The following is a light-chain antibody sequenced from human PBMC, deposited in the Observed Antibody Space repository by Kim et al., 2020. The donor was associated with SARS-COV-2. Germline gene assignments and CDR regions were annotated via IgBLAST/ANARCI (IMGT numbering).Light chain of an antibody. CDR2: DNT. CDR3: GTWDISLSSVV. V-gene: IGLV1-51*01. CDR1: SSNIERNF. J-gene: IGLJ3*02. Sequence: GQRVTISCSGSSSNIERNFVSWYQQLPGTAPKLLIYDNTKRPSGVPDRFSASQSGTSATLDITGLQTGDEADYFCGTWDISLSSVVFGGGTKLTVL.